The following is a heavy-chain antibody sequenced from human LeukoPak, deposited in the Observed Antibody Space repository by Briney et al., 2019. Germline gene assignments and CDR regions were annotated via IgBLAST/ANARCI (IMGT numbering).Heavy chain of an antibody. CDR1: GFTFSDYY. V-gene: IGHV3-11*01. CDR3: ARDPSYCSSTSCRVRFDP. CDR2: ISSSGSTI. D-gene: IGHD2-2*01. J-gene: IGHJ5*02. Sequence: GGSLRLSCAASGFTFSDYYMSWICQAPGKGLEWVSYISSSGSTIYYADSVKGRFTISRDNAKNSLYLQVNSLRAEDTAVYYCARDPSYCSSTSCRVRFDPWGQGTLVTVSS.